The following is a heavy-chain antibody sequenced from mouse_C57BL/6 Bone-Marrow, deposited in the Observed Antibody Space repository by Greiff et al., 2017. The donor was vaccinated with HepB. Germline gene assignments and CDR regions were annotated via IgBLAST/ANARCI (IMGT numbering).Heavy chain of an antibody. CDR3: AGRDYSNLFDV. J-gene: IGHJ1*03. D-gene: IGHD2-5*01. Sequence: EVKLVESGPSLVRPSQTLSLTCTVTGFSINSDCYWIWIRQFPGNKLEYIGYTFYSGITYYNPSLESRTYITRDTSRNQFSLKLSSVTTEDTATYYCAGRDYSNLFDVWGTGTTVTVSS. CDR2: TFYSGIT. V-gene: IGHV3-3*01. CDR1: GFSINSDCY.